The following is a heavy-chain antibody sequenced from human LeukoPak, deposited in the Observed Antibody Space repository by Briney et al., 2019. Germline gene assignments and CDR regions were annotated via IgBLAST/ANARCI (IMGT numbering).Heavy chain of an antibody. J-gene: IGHJ4*02. CDR1: GYTFSSYL. Sequence: GGSLRLSCASSGYTFSSYLMSGVRQAPGKGREWVANIKQDGSEKYYVDSVKGRFTISRDNAKNSLYLQMNSLRAEDTAVYYCARGGYYDYVWGSLFDYWGQGTLVTVSS. V-gene: IGHV3-7*01. CDR2: IKQDGSEK. CDR3: ARGGYYDYVWGSLFDY. D-gene: IGHD3-16*01.